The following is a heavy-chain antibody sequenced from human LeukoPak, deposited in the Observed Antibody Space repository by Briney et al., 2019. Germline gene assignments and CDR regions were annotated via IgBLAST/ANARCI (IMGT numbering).Heavy chain of an antibody. CDR3: ARGLHGSDALRSGGYFDY. V-gene: IGHV4-34*01. CDR1: GGSFSGYY. Sequence: PSETLSLTCAVYGGSFSGYYWSWIRQPPGKGLEWIGEINHRGSTNYNPSLKSRVTISVDTSKNQFSLKLSSVTAADTAVYYCARGLHGSDALRSGGYFDYWGQGTLVTVSS. J-gene: IGHJ4*02. CDR2: INHRGST. D-gene: IGHD2-15*01.